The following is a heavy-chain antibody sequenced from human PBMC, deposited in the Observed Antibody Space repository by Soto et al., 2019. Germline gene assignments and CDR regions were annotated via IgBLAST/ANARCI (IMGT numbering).Heavy chain of an antibody. CDR2: IIPSWDAT. CDR3: ARKAGYSSGWYEDAFDI. V-gene: IGHV1-46*01. D-gene: IGHD6-19*01. CDR1: GYSFTTHY. Sequence: QVQLVQSGAEVKKPGASVKLSCKASGYSFTTHYLHWVRQAPGQGLEWMGIIIPSWDATSYAQNIQDRVNMTSDTSTSTFYMELSSLTYADTAVYYCARKAGYSSGWYEDAFDIWGQGTMVTVSS. J-gene: IGHJ3*02.